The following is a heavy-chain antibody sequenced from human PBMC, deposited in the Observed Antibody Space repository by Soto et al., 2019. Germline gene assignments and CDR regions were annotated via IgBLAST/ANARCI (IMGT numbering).Heavy chain of an antibody. D-gene: IGHD4-17*01. CDR2: IYYSGST. CDR3: ARMGRTTVTEIDY. CDR1: GGSISSGGYY. Sequence: SETLSLTCTVSGGSISSGGYYWSWIRQHPGKGLEWIGYIYYSGSTNYNPSLKSRVTISVDTSKNQFSLKLSSVTAADTAVYYCARMGRTTVTEIDYWGQGTLVTVSS. J-gene: IGHJ4*02. V-gene: IGHV4-61*08.